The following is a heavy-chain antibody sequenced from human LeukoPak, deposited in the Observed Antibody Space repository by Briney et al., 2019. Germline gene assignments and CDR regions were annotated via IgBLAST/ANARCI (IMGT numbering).Heavy chain of an antibody. CDR1: GGFNTHYY. CDR3: ARGQWLPVFDF. Sequence: SETLSLTCSVSGGFNTHYYWTWIRQPPGKELEWIGYIYHSGSTKYNPSLKSRVTISVDTSKNHFSLKLNSVTAADTAVYYCARGQWLPVFDFWGQGTLVTVSS. V-gene: IGHV4-59*01. CDR2: IYHSGST. J-gene: IGHJ4*02. D-gene: IGHD3-22*01.